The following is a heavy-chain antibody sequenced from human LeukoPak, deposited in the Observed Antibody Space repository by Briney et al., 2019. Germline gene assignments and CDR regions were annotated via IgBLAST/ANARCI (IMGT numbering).Heavy chain of an antibody. D-gene: IGHD3-22*01. CDR1: GFTFSYYS. V-gene: IGHV3-30*03. Sequence: GGSLRLSCAASGFTFSYYSMNWVRQAPGKGLEWVAVISYDGSNKYYADSVKGRFTISRDNSKNTLYLQMNSLRAEDTAVYYCAREFAIITEYYGMDVWGQGTTVTVSS. CDR3: AREFAIITEYYGMDV. J-gene: IGHJ6*02. CDR2: ISYDGSNK.